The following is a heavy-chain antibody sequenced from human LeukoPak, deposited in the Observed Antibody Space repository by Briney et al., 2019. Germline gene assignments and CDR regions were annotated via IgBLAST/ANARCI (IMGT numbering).Heavy chain of an antibody. D-gene: IGHD3-10*01. V-gene: IGHV4-34*01. CDR1: GVSFSGYY. CDR2: INHSGST. J-gene: IGHJ6*03. CDR3: ARSPREASELYYYYYYMDV. Sequence: PSETLSLTCAVYGVSFSGYYWSWIRQPPGKGLEWLGEINHSGSTNYNPSLKSRVTISGDTSKNQFSLKLSSVTAADTAVYYCARSPREASELYYYYYYMDVWGQGTTVSVSS.